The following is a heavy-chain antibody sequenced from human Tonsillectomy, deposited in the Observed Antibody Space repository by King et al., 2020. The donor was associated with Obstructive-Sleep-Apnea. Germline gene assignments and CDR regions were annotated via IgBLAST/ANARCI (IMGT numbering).Heavy chain of an antibody. Sequence: VQLVESGGGVIQPGRSLRLSCVASGFTFSSYAFHWVRQAPGKGLEWVTVISYDVSDKYYADSVKGRFTISRDNSKNTLYLQMNSLRPEETAVYYCARKSFINYYDSAGYYIPPRFFAYWGQGTLVTVSS. D-gene: IGHD3-22*01. CDR3: ARKSFINYYDSAGYYIPPRFFAY. CDR2: ISYDVSDK. V-gene: IGHV3-30*04. CDR1: GFTFSSYA. J-gene: IGHJ4*02.